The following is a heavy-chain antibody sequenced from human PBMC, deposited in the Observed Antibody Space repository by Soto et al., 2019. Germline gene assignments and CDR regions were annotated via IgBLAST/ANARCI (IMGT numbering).Heavy chain of an antibody. Sequence: QVQLQQWGAGLLKPSETLSLTCAVYGGSFSGYYWTWIRQPPGTGLEWIGEINHSGSTNYNPSLKSRVTISVETSKNQFSLKLTSVTAADTAVYYCARDKITGLFDYWGQGTLVTFSS. CDR2: INHSGST. CDR3: ARDKITGLFDY. J-gene: IGHJ4*02. D-gene: IGHD2-8*02. V-gene: IGHV4-34*01. CDR1: GGSFSGYY.